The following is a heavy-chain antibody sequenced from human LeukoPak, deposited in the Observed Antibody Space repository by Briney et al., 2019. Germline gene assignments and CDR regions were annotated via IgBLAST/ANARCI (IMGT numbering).Heavy chain of an antibody. V-gene: IGHV3-30*18. CDR3: AKVPTGVGSGSY. J-gene: IGHJ4*02. CDR1: GFTFSSYG. Sequence: GGSLRLSCAASGFTFSSYGMHWVRQAPGKGLEWVAVIIHDGSNKDYADSVKGRFTISRDNSKNTLYLQMNSLRTEDTAVYYCAKVPTGVGSGSYRGQGTLVTVSS. D-gene: IGHD3-10*01. CDR2: IIHDGSNK.